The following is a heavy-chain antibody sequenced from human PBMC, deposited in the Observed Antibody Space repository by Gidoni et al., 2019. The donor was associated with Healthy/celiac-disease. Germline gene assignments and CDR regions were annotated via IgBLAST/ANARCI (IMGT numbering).Heavy chain of an antibody. CDR3: AREGIAVAGIFDY. CDR2: IWYDGSNK. J-gene: IGHJ4*02. V-gene: IGHV3-33*01. D-gene: IGHD6-19*01. CDR1: GFTFSSYG. Sequence: QVQLVESGGGVVQPGRYLRLSCAASGFTFSSYGMHLVRQAPGKGLEWVAVIWYDGSNKYYADSVKGRFTISRDNSKNTLYLQMNSLRAEDTAVYYCAREGIAVAGIFDYWGQGTLVTVSS.